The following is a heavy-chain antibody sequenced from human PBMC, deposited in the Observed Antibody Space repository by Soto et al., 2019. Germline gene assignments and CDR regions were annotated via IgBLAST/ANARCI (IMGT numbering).Heavy chain of an antibody. CDR1: GYTFTGYY. CDR2: INPNSGGT. J-gene: IGHJ3*02. V-gene: IGHV1-2*02. CDR3: AGIAAAGPDDAFDI. D-gene: IGHD6-13*01. Sequence: APVKVSCKASGYTFTGYYMHWVRQAPGQGLEWMGWINPNSGGTNYAQKFQGRVTMTRDTSISTAYMELSRLRSDDTAVYYCAGIAAAGPDDAFDIWGQGTMVTVSS.